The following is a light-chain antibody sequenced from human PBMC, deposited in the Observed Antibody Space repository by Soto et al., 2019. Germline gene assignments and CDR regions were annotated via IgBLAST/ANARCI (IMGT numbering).Light chain of an antibody. Sequence: QSALTQPASVSGSPGQSITISCTGTSSDVGGYNYVSWYQQHPGKAPKLMIYDVSNRPSGVSNRFSGSKSGNTASLTISGLQAEDEADYYGSSYTSSTHVVFGGGPKLTVL. J-gene: IGLJ2*01. CDR3: SSYTSSTHVV. CDR2: DVS. V-gene: IGLV2-14*01. CDR1: SSDVGGYNY.